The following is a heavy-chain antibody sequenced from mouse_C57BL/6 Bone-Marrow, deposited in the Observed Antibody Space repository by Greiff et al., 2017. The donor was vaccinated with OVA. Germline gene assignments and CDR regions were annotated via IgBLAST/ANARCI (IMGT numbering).Heavy chain of an antibody. CDR2: ISLKTDNYAT. Sequence: EVQGVESGGGLVQPGGSMKLSCVASGFTFSNYWMNWVRQSPEKGLEWVAEISLKTDNYATHYAEFVKGRFTISRDDSKSSVYLPMNNLRAEDTGIYYCAGGGYFDVWGTGTTVTVAS. CDR3: AGGGYFDV. V-gene: IGHV6-3*01. CDR1: GFTFSNYW. J-gene: IGHJ1*03.